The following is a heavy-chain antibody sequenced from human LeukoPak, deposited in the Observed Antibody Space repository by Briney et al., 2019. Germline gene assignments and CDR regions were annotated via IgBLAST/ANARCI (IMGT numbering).Heavy chain of an antibody. V-gene: IGHV3-48*04. J-gene: IGHJ4*02. D-gene: IGHD3-10*01. CDR2: IDSSTRTI. CDR3: AKDGYYGSGSWRFGFDY. Sequence: GGSLRLSCAASGFTFSTYSMNWVRQAPGKGLEWVSFIDSSTRTIFYADSVKGRFTISRDNAKNSLFLQMNSLRAEDTAVYYCAKDGYYGSGSWRFGFDYWGQGTLVTVSS. CDR1: GFTFSTYS.